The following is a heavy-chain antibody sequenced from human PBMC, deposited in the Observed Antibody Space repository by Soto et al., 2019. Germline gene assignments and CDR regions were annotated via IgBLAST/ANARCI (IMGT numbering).Heavy chain of an antibody. J-gene: IGHJ3*02. CDR1: GFTFSSYG. CDR3: AKDRGGLGRGAFDI. V-gene: IGHV3-30*18. CDR2: ISYDGSNK. D-gene: IGHD3-16*01. Sequence: QVQLVESGGGVVQPGRSLRLSCAASGFTFSSYGMHWVRQAPGKGLEWVAVISYDGSNKYYADSVKGRFTISRDNSKNTLYLQMNSLRAEDTAVYYCAKDRGGLGRGAFDIWGQGTMVTVSS.